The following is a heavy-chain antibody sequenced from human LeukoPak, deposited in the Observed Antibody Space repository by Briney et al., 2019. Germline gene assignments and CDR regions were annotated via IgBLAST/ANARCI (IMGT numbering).Heavy chain of an antibody. V-gene: IGHV3-30*03. CDR2: ISYDGSNK. Sequence: GGSLRLSCAASGFTFSSYGMHWVRQAPGKGLEWVAVISYDGSNKYYADSVKGRFTISRDNSKNTLYLQMNSLRAEDTAVYYCARGGIFSFGVLYYFDYWGQGTLVTVSS. CDR1: GFTFSSYG. D-gene: IGHD3-9*01. CDR3: ARGGIFSFGVLYYFDY. J-gene: IGHJ4*02.